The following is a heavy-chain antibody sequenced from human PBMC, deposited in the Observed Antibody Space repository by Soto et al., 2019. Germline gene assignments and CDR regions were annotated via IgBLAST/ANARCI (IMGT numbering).Heavy chain of an antibody. CDR3: ARGEQYSGRIFDY. CDR1: GDSVSSNSAG. D-gene: IGHD1-26*01. CDR2: TYYRSKWYY. V-gene: IGHV6-1*01. Sequence: QALSLPYSITGDSVSSNSAGCSLVRHSPSRGLEWLGRTYYRSKWYYEYAVSVRGRITINPDTSKNQYSLQLNSVTPEDTAAYFCARGEQYSGRIFDYWGQGTLVTVSS. J-gene: IGHJ4*01.